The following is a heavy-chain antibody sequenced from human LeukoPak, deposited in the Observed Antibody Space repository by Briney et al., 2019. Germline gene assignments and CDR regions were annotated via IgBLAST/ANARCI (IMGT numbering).Heavy chain of an antibody. CDR3: ARGGAGIQLWRLDY. CDR2: IIPIFGTA. Sequence: SVKVSCKPSGGTFSSYAISWVRQAPGQGLEWMGGIIPIFGTANYAQKFQGRVTITTDESTSTAYMELSSLRSEGTAVYYCARGGAGIQLWRLDYWGQGTLVTVSS. J-gene: IGHJ4*02. D-gene: IGHD5-18*01. CDR1: GGTFSSYA. V-gene: IGHV1-69*05.